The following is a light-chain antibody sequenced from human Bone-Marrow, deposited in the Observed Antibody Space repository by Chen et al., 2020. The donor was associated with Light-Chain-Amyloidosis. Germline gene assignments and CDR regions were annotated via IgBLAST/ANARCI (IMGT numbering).Light chain of an antibody. CDR1: SSDVGGDNH. CDR2: EVT. CDR3: SAYTITNTLV. J-gene: IGLJ1*01. Sequence: QSALTQPASLSASPGQSITISCTGTSSDVGGDNHVSWYQQQPDKAPKLMIYEVTNRHSWVPDRLSGSKSDNTASLNISGLQTEDEADYFCSAYTITNTLVFGSGTRVTVL. V-gene: IGLV2-14*01.